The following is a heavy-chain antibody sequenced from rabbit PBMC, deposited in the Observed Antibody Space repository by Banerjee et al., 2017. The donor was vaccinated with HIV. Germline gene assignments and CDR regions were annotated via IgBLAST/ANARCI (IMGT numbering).Heavy chain of an antibody. Sequence: LEESGGGLVQPEGSLTLTCTVSGFSFSSNWICWVRQAPGKGLEWISCIAGSSSGFTYSATWAKGRFTCSKTSSTTVTLQMTSLTVADTATYFCARDTGSSFSSYGMDLWGPGTLVTVS. CDR1: GFSFSSNW. CDR3: ARDTGSSFSSYGMDL. V-gene: IGHV1S45*01. CDR2: IAGSSSGFT. J-gene: IGHJ6*01. D-gene: IGHD8-1*01.